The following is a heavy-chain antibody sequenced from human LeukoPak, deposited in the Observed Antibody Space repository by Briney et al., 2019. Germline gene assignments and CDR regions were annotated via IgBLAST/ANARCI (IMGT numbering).Heavy chain of an antibody. CDR1: GGSISSYY. Sequence: SETLSLTCTVSGGSISSYYWSWIRQPAGKGLEWIGRIYTSGSTNYNPSLKSRVTMSVGTSKNQFSLKLSSVTAADTAVYYCARDRRGGSFPYNWFDPWGQGTLVTVSS. CDR2: IYTSGST. V-gene: IGHV4-4*07. CDR3: ARDRRGGSFPYNWFDP. D-gene: IGHD2-15*01. J-gene: IGHJ5*02.